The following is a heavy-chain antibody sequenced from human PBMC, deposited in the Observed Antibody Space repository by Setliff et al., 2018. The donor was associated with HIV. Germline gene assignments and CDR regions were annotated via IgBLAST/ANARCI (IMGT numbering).Heavy chain of an antibody. Sequence: SETLSLTCTVSDDSIKSDNHYWSWVRQPAGKGLEWIGRVYITGRIHYNPSLKSRVSLSIDTSKNQFSLNLRSVTAADTAVYYCARGNNDLESFDYWGQGALVTVSS. V-gene: IGHV4-61*02. CDR2: VYITGRI. CDR1: DDSIKSDNHY. J-gene: IGHJ4*02. D-gene: IGHD3-3*01. CDR3: ARGNNDLESFDY.